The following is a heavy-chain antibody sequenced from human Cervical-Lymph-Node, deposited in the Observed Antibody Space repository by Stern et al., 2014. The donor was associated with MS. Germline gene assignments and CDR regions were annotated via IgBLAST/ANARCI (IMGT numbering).Heavy chain of an antibody. CDR2: IFTDGDT. CDR1: GFSLSSSARLG. CDR3: ARQTVSGAFDY. D-gene: IGHD5/OR15-5a*01. J-gene: IGHJ4*02. Sequence: QVTLRESGPVVVKPTETLTLTCTVSGFSLSSSARLGVIWIRQPPGKALEWLAHIFTDGDTSYSTSLKSRLTISKDTSKSQAVLTLTNVDPVDTATYFCARQTVSGAFDYWGQGTLVTVSS. V-gene: IGHV2-26*01.